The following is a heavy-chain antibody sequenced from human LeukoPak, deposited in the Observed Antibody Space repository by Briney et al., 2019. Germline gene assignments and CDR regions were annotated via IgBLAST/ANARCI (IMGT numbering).Heavy chain of an antibody. CDR2: IYYSGST. J-gene: IGHJ3*02. CDR3: ASLVNMAGMIFFDI. Sequence: SETLSLTCTVSGGSISSGDYYWSWIRQPPGKGLEWIGYIYYSGSTYYNPSLKSRVTISVDTSKNQFSLKLGSVTAADTAVYYCASLVNMAGMIFFDIWGQGTMVTVSS. V-gene: IGHV4-30-4*01. D-gene: IGHD6-19*01. CDR1: GGSISSGDYY.